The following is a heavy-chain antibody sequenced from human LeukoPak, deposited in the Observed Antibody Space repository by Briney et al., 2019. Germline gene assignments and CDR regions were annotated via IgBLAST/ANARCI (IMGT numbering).Heavy chain of an antibody. CDR2: ISAYNGNT. Sequence: ASVKVSCKASGYTFTSYGISWVRQAPGQGLEWMGWISAYNGNTNYAQKLQGRVTMTTDTSTSTAYMELRSLRSDDTAVYYCARDYVADYFFNWSHPWGQGTLVTVSS. V-gene: IGHV1-18*01. CDR1: GYTFTSYG. D-gene: IGHD2-15*01. CDR3: ARDYVADYFFNWSHP. J-gene: IGHJ5*02.